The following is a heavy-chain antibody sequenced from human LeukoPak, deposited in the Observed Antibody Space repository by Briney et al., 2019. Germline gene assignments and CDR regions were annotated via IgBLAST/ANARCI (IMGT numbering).Heavy chain of an antibody. CDR2: IYPGDSDT. Sequence: GESLKISCKGSGYSFTSYWIGWVRRLPGEGLEWMGIIYPGDSDTRYSPSFQGQVTISADKSISTAYLQWSSLKASDTAMYYCARLGDYGDYASGFDPWGQGTLVTVSS. D-gene: IGHD4-17*01. J-gene: IGHJ5*02. V-gene: IGHV5-51*01. CDR1: GYSFTSYW. CDR3: ARLGDYGDYASGFDP.